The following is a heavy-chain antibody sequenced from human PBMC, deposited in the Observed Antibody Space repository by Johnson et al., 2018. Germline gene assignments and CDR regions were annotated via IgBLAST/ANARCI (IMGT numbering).Heavy chain of an antibody. D-gene: IGHD2-15*01. CDR1: GFKFNMYH. J-gene: IGHJ6*03. CDR3: ARDCSGGACSYRYYMDV. CDR2: IDNGGSAK. V-gene: IGHV3-48*02. Sequence: VQLVESGGGLVQPGGSLRLSCTASGFKFNMYHMNWVRQAPGKGLEWISHIDNGGSAKNYADSGKGRFTVSRDNAKNSLYLQRNSLRDDETAVYYWARDCSGGACSYRYYMDVWGKGTTVTVSS.